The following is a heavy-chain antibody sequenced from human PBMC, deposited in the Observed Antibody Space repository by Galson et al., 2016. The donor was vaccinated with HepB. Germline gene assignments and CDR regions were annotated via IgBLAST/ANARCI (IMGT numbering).Heavy chain of an antibody. V-gene: IGHV3-11*06. CDR1: GFTFGDYS. J-gene: IGHJ4*02. D-gene: IGHD1-14*01. CDR3: ARIVGISSGPLDY. CDR2: ITSSSRFT. Sequence: SLRLSCAASGFTFGDYSMTWIRQAPGQGLESLSHITSSSRFTYYADSVRGRFTISRDDSKNSLILDMNGLRGDDTAIYYCARIVGISSGPLDYWGQGVQVTVSP.